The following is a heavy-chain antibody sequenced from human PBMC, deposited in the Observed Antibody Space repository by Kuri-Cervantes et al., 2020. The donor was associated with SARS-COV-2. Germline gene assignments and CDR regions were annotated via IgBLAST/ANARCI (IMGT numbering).Heavy chain of an antibody. CDR2: IYYSGST. CDR3: ARYTRAMIVVVTGARAFDI. D-gene: IGHD3-22*01. CDR1: GGSVSRGSYY. J-gene: IGHJ3*02. Sequence: ETLSLTCTVSGGSVSRGSYYWSWIRRPPGKGLEWIGYIYYSGSTNYNPSLKSRVTISVDTSKNQFSLKLSSVTAADTAVYYCARYTRAMIVVVTGARAFDIWGQGTMVTVSS. V-gene: IGHV4-61*01.